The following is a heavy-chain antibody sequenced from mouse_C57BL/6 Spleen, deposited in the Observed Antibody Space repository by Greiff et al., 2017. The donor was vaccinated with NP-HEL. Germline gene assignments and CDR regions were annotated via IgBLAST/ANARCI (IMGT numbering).Heavy chain of an antibody. CDR3: ARTGTPYAMDY. D-gene: IGHD4-1*01. Sequence: VKLQESGAELARPGASVKLSCKASGYTFTSYGISWVKQRTGQGLEWIGEIYPRSGNTYYNEKFKGKATLTADKSSRTAYMELRSLTSEDSAVYFCARTGTPYAMDYWGQGTSVTVSS. V-gene: IGHV1-81*01. CDR2: IYPRSGNT. J-gene: IGHJ4*01. CDR1: GYTFTSYG.